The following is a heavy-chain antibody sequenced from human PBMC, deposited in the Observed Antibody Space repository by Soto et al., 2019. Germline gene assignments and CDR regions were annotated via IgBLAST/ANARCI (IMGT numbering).Heavy chain of an antibody. Sequence: SETLSLTCTVSGGSISSYYWSWIRQPPGKGLEWIGCIFYSGSTNYSPSLRSRVTISVDTSKNQFSLEPSSVTAADTAVYYCARDGKVSGSATHWFDPWGQGTLVTVSS. CDR1: GGSISSYY. D-gene: IGHD1-26*01. J-gene: IGHJ5*02. CDR2: IFYSGST. CDR3: ARDGKVSGSATHWFDP. V-gene: IGHV4-59*01.